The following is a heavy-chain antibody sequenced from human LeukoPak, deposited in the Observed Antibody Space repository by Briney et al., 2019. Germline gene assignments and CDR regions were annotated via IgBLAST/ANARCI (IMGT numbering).Heavy chain of an antibody. CDR2: ISDSGDRT. CDR3: AKGLGTSGYHDY. V-gene: IGHV3-23*01. J-gene: IGHJ4*02. Sequence: GGSLRLSCAASGFPFSNYAMTWVRQAPGKGLERVSGISDSGDRTYYADSVKGRFTISRDNSKNMLYLQMYSLRVEDTALYYCAKGLGTSGYHDYWGQGTLVTVPS. D-gene: IGHD3-22*01. CDR1: GFPFSNYA.